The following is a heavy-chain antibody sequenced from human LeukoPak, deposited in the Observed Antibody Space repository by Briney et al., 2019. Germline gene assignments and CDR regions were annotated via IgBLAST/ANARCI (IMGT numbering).Heavy chain of an antibody. CDR2: ISTHDVNT. J-gene: IGHJ4*02. Sequence: ASVKVSCKASGYTFTSSGISWVRQAPGQGLEWMGWISTHDVNTKYAQKLQGRVALTTDTSTSTAYMELRSLRSDDTAVYYCATDLGYCSSTTCDTFDYWGQGTLVTVSS. CDR3: ATDLGYCSSTTCDTFDY. D-gene: IGHD2-2*01. V-gene: IGHV1-18*01. CDR1: GYTFTSSG.